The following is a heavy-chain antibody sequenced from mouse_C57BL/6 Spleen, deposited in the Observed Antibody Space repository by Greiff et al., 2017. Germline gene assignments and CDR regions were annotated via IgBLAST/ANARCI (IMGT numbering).Heavy chain of an antibody. CDR3: ARANYDEPFDY. D-gene: IGHD2-4*01. Sequence: EVKLVESGGGLVKPGGSLKLSCAASGFTFSSYAMSWVRQTPEKRLEWVATISDGGSYTYYPDNVKGRFTISRDNAKNNLYLQMSHLKSEDTAMYYCARANYDEPFDYWGQGTTLTVSS. V-gene: IGHV5-4*03. CDR2: ISDGGSYT. J-gene: IGHJ2*01. CDR1: GFTFSSYA.